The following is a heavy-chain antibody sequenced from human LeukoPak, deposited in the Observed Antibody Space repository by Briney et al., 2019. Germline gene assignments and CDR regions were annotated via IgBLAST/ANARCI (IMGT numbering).Heavy chain of an antibody. CDR2: INPNSGGT. CDR3: ARHPIEDFLFDP. D-gene: IGHD3-3*01. J-gene: IGHJ5*02. V-gene: IGHV1-2*06. CDR1: GYTFTGYY. Sequence: EASVKVSCKASGYTFTGYYMHWVRQAPGQGLEWMGRINPNSGGTNYAQKLQGRVTMTTDTSTSTAYMELRSLRSDDTAVYYCARHPIEDFLFDPWGQGTLVIVSS.